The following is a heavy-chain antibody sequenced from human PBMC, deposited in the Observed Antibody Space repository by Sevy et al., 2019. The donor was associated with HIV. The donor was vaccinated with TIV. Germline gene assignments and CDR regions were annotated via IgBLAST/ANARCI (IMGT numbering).Heavy chain of an antibody. V-gene: IGHV3-30-3*01. J-gene: IGHJ4*02. CDR3: ARWVYSNYAFYY. CDR1: GFTFSSYT. CDR2: VSFDGSKK. D-gene: IGHD4-4*01. Sequence: GGSLRLSCAASGFTFSSYTIHWVRQAPGKGLEWVAVVSFDGSKKHYADSVKGRFTISRDNSKNTLYLQMNSLRAEDTAVYYCARWVYSNYAFYYWGQGTLVTVSS.